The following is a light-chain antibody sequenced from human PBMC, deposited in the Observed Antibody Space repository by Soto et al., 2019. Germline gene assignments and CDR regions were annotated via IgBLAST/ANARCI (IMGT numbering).Light chain of an antibody. Sequence: EIVLTQSPATLSLSPGESATLSCRASQSVRSYLACYQKKPGQAPRLLIYETSNRATGVPAKFSGSGSGAVCTLSISSLKAQDFAVYYCHQRSLWPLTFGGGTKVDIK. CDR1: QSVRSY. V-gene: IGKV3-11*01. J-gene: IGKJ4*01. CDR3: HQRSLWPLT. CDR2: ETS.